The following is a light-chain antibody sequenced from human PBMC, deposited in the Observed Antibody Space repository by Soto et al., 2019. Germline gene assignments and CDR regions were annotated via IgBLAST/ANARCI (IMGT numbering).Light chain of an antibody. V-gene: IGKV3-15*01. CDR1: QSVGNN. CDR3: LQYGDWALP. Sequence: EIVVTQSPATLSVSPGERATLSCRASQSVGNNFAWYQQKPGQAPRLLIFATSTRATGVPARFSGSGSGTEFTLTISRLQSEDFAVYYCLQYGDWALPFGGGANVEIE. J-gene: IGKJ4*01. CDR2: ATS.